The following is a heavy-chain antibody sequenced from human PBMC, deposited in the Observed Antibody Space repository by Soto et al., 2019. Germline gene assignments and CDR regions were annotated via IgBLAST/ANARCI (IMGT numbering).Heavy chain of an antibody. V-gene: IGHV1-69*13. CDR3: ARSVEMVVPAANRVANYYYGMDV. CDR1: GGTFSSYA. CDR2: IIPIFGTA. D-gene: IGHD2-2*01. Sequence: GASVKVSCKASGGTFSSYAISWVRQAPGQGLEWMGGIIPIFGTANYAQKFQGRVTITADESTSTAYMELSSLRSEDTAVYYCARSVEMVVPAANRVANYYYGMDVWGQGTTVTVSS. J-gene: IGHJ6*02.